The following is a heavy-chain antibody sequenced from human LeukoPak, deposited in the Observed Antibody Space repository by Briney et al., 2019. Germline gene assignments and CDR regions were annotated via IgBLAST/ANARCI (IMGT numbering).Heavy chain of an antibody. Sequence: GGSLRLSCAASGFTFSSYAMSWVRQALGTGLGWVSAISGSGGRTYYADSVKGRFTISRDNTKTTLYLHMNSLRAQDTAVYYCAKDPYHWNEPSPYFDYGGQGTLVTVSS. CDR2: ISGSGGRT. D-gene: IGHD1-1*01. V-gene: IGHV3-23*01. CDR1: GFTFSSYA. CDR3: AKDPYHWNEPSPYFDY. J-gene: IGHJ4*02.